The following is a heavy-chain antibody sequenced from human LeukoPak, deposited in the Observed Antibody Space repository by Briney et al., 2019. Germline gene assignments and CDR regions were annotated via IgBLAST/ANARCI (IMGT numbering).Heavy chain of an antibody. J-gene: IGHJ4*02. CDR1: GDSISSRNYY. Sequence: SETLSLTCTVSGDSISSRNYYWSWIRQPAGKGLEWIGRIYISGSTNYNPSLKSRVTISLDTSKNQVSLKLNSVTAADTAVYYCARGSAFDYWGQGTLVTVSS. CDR2: IYISGST. V-gene: IGHV4-61*02. CDR3: ARGSAFDY. D-gene: IGHD6-6*01.